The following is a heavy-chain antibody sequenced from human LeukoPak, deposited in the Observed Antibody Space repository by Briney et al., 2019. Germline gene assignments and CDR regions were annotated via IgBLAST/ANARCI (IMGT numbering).Heavy chain of an antibody. J-gene: IGHJ3*02. D-gene: IGHD5-18*01. CDR3: ARDFSGYSPPRRAFDI. Sequence: PSETLSLTCAVSGYSISSGYYWGWIRQPPGKGLEWIGSIYHSGSTYYNPSLKSRVTISVDTSKKQFSLKLSSVTAADTAVYYCARDFSGYSPPRRAFDIWGQGTMVTVSS. V-gene: IGHV4-38-2*02. CDR1: GYSISSGYY. CDR2: IYHSGST.